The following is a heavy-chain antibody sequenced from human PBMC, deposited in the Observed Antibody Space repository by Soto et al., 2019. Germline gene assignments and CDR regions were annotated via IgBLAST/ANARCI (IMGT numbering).Heavy chain of an antibody. CDR3: ARGQRFSDWFDP. J-gene: IGHJ5*02. V-gene: IGHV4-4*07. CDR1: GGAISGYY. Sequence: QVQLQESGPGLVKPSETLSLNCTVTGGAISGYYWTWMRQSAGGGLEWIGRIYSSGSTNYNPSLKGRVTISLDTSMNHSSLRLSSVTAADTAVYYCARGQRFSDWFDPWGQGTLVTVSS. D-gene: IGHD3-3*01. CDR2: IYSSGST.